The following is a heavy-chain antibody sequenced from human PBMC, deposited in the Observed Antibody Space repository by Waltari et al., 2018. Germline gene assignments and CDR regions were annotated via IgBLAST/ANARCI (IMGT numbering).Heavy chain of an antibody. Sequence: QVQLQESGPGLVKPSETLSLTCTVSGGSIRSYHWRWLRQPAGKGLGWIGRIYTSGSTNYNPSLKSRVTISVDKSKNQFSLKLSSVTAADTAVYYCAREPGRQWLVQGDAFDIWGQGTMVTVSS. CDR1: GGSIRSYH. CDR3: AREPGRQWLVQGDAFDI. J-gene: IGHJ3*02. V-gene: IGHV4-4*07. CDR2: IYTSGST. D-gene: IGHD6-19*01.